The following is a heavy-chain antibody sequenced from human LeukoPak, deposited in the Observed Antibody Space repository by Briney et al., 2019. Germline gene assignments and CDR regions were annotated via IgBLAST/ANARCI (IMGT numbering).Heavy chain of an antibody. Sequence: SETLSLTCTVSGGSITSYYWSWIRQPPGKGLEWTGYIYYSGSTTYNPSLKSRVTISVDTPKNQFSMKLSSVTAADTAVYYCARAPRGGWFGPWGQGTLVIVSS. V-gene: IGHV4-59*01. J-gene: IGHJ5*02. CDR3: ARAPRGGWFGP. CDR2: IYYSGST. CDR1: GGSITSYY. D-gene: IGHD3-10*01.